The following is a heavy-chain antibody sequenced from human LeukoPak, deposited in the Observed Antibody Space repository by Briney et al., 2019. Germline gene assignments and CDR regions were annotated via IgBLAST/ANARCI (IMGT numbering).Heavy chain of an antibody. CDR3: ARHSRDYYGSESSLELLDY. V-gene: IGHV4-39*01. J-gene: IGHJ4*02. D-gene: IGHD3-10*01. CDR2: IYYSGST. Sequence: SETLSLTCTVSGGSISSSSYYWGWIRQPPGKGLEWIGSIYYSGSTYYNPSLKSRVTISVDTSKNQFSLKLSSVTAADTAVYYCARHSRDYYGSESSLELLDYWGQGTLVTVSS. CDR1: GGSISSSSYY.